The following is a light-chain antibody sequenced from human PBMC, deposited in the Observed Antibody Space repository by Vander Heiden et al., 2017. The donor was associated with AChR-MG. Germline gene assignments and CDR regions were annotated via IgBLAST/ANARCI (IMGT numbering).Light chain of an antibody. CDR2: LSSDGSH. V-gene: IGLV4-69*01. CDR1: SGHSSYD. CDR3: QTWDTGIQV. Sequence: QLVLTQSPSASASLGASVKPTCTLSSGHSSYDIEWHQQQPEKGPRYLMKLSSDGSHTKGDGIPDRFSGSSSGAERYLTISTLQSEDEADYYCQTWDTGIQVFGGGTKLTVL. J-gene: IGLJ3*02.